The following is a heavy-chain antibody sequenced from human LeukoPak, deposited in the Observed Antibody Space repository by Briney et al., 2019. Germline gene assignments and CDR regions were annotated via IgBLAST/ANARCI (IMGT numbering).Heavy chain of an antibody. V-gene: IGHV4-30-4*08. CDR1: GGSISSGDYY. D-gene: IGHD3-3*01. J-gene: IGHJ5*02. CDR2: IYYSGST. Sequence: SQTLSLTCTVSGGSISSGDYYWSWIRQPPGKGLEWIGYIYYSGSTYYNPSLKSRVTISVDTSKNQFSLKLSSVTAADTAVYYCARESEWTYRQSSEAVWFDPWGQGTLVTVSS. CDR3: ARESEWTYRQSSEAVWFDP.